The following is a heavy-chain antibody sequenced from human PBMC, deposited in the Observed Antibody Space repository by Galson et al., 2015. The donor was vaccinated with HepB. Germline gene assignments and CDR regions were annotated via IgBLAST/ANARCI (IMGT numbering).Heavy chain of an antibody. V-gene: IGHV3-11*06. CDR2: ISSSSSYT. Sequence: SLRLSCAASGFTFSDYYMSWIRQAPGKGLEWVSYISSSSSYTNYADSVKGRFTISRDNAKNSLYLQMNSLRAEDTAVYYCARDLGVGATPGDYYYYGMDVWGQGTTVTVSS. J-gene: IGHJ6*02. D-gene: IGHD1-26*01. CDR3: ARDLGVGATPGDYYYYGMDV. CDR1: GFTFSDYY.